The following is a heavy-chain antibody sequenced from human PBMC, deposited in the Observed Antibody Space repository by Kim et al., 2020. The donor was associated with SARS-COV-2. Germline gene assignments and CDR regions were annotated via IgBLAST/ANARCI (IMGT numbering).Heavy chain of an antibody. CDR2: INSAGSRT. CDR3: AADRGYAPHY. CDR1: GVSFRNSW. J-gene: IGHJ4*02. D-gene: IGHD5-12*01. V-gene: IGHV3-74*01. Sequence: GGSLRLSCSTSGVSFRNSWMHWVRQAPGKGLVWVSHINSAGSRTTYADSVKGRFTISRDNAQETLYLPMNSLRAEDTAVYFCAADRGYAPHYWGQGT.